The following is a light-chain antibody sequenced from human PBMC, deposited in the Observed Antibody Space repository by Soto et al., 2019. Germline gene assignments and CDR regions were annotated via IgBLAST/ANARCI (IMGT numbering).Light chain of an antibody. CDR2: KAS. CDR1: QTISSW. CDR3: QHDGS. V-gene: IGKV1-5*03. J-gene: IGKJ1*01. Sequence: IQMTQSPSTLSGSVGDRVTITCRASQTISSWLAWYQQKPGKAPKLLIYKASTLKSGVPSRFSGSGSGTEFTLTISSLQPDDFATYYCQHDGSFGQGTKVDIK.